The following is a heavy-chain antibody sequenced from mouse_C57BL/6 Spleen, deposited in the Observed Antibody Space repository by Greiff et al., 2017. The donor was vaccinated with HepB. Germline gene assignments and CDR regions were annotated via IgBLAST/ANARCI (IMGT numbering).Heavy chain of an antibody. V-gene: IGHV5-17*01. Sequence: EVQRVESGGGLVKPGGSLKLSCAASGFTFSDYGMHWVRQAPEKGLEWVAYISSGSSTIYYADTVKGRFTISRDNAKNTLFLQMTSLRSEDTAMYYCAKKSYDYDGYWYFDVWGTGTTVTVSS. D-gene: IGHD2-4*01. CDR1: GFTFSDYG. J-gene: IGHJ1*03. CDR2: ISSGSSTI. CDR3: AKKSYDYDGYWYFDV.